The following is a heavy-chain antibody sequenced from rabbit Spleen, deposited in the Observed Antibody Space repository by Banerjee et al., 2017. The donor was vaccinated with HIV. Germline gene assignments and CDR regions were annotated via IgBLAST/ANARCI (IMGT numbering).Heavy chain of an antibody. CDR2: IDPFFGTT. V-gene: IGHV1S47*01. CDR1: GFDFSSYG. CDR3: ARDPAYSSGSGSAIPYL. D-gene: IGHD1-1*01. J-gene: IGHJ4*01. Sequence: QEQLVESGGGLVQPGGSLKLSCKASGFDFSSYGVSWVRQAPGKGLEWIGYIDPFFGTTYFASWVNGRFTISSDNAQNTVFLQLNSLTVADTATYFCARDPAYSSGSGSAIPYLWGPGTLVTVS.